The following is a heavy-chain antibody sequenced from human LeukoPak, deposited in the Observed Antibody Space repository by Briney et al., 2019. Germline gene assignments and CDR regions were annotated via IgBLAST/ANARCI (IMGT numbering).Heavy chain of an antibody. V-gene: IGHV1-2*02. CDR1: GYIFTGYY. J-gene: IGHJ4*02. Sequence: ASVKVSCKASGYIFTGYYMKWVRQAPGQGLEWMGWLHPNNGVTNYAQKFQGRITLTRDPSISTAYMELSSLTSDDTAVYFCARWQEGSGTYYIDHWGQGTLVTVSS. D-gene: IGHD3-10*01. CDR2: LHPNNGVT. CDR3: ARWQEGSGTYYIDH.